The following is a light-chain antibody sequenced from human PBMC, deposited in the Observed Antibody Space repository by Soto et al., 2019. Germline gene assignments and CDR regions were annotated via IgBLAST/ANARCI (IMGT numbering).Light chain of an antibody. J-gene: IGLJ2*01. CDR1: SSDVGSYNL. CDR2: EGS. V-gene: IGLV2-23*03. CDR3: CSYAGSSTFERV. Sequence: QAVVTQPASVSGSPGQSITISCTGTSSDVGSYNLVSWYQQHPGKAPKLMIYEGSKRPSGVSTRFSGSKSGNTASLTISGLQAEDEADYYCCSYAGSSTFERVFGGGTKVTVL.